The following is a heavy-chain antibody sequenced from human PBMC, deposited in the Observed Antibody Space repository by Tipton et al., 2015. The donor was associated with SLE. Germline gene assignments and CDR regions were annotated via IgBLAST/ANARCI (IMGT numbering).Heavy chain of an antibody. D-gene: IGHD3-22*01. J-gene: IGHJ4*02. CDR3: ARVGYDSSGFDY. CDR1: GGSISSHY. CDR2: IYYSGST. V-gene: IGHV4-59*11. Sequence: TLSLTCTVSGGSISSHYWSWIRQPPGKGLEWIGYIYYSGSTNYNPSLKSRVTISVDTSKNQFSLKLRSVTAADTAVYYCARVGYDSSGFDYWGQGTLATVSS.